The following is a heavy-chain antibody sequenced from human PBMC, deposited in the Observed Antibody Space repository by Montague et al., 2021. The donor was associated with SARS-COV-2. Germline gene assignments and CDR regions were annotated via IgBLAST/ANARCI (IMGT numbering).Heavy chain of an antibody. Sequence: SETLSLTYAISGGSFSNYYWSWIRQPPGKGLEWIGSISYTGSTYHNPSLKSRVTMSVDTSKNQFSLKLNSVTAADTAVYYCARSGDPGTTVTYLYWGQGTLVTVSS. J-gene: IGHJ4*02. CDR1: GGSFSNYY. V-gene: IGHV4-39*07. D-gene: IGHD4-11*01. CDR2: ISYTGST. CDR3: ARSGDPGTTVTYLY.